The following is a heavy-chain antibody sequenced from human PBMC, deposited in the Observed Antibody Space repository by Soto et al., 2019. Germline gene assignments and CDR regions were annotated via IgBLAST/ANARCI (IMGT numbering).Heavy chain of an antibody. CDR2: IYYSGST. D-gene: IGHD4-17*01. J-gene: IGHJ3*02. Sequence: QVQLQESGPGLVKPSQTLSLTCTVSGGSISSGGYYWSWIRQHPGKGLEWIGYIYYSGSTYYNPSLKSRVTISVDTSKNQFSLKLSSVTAADTAVYYCARGKAGGLRTKGAFDIWGQGTMVTVSS. CDR3: ARGKAGGLRTKGAFDI. CDR1: GGSISSGGYY. V-gene: IGHV4-31*03.